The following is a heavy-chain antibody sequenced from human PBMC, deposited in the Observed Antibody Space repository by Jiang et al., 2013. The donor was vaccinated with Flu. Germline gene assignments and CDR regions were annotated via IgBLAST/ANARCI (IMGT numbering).Heavy chain of an antibody. J-gene: IGHJ4*02. V-gene: IGHV3-30*18. Sequence: GGGVVQPGRSLRLSCVASGFTFSSYGIHWVRQAPGKGLEWVAAISYDGIVKYYADSLEGRFTISRDDSKNTLYLQMNSLRTEDTAVYYCAKDGPINNWSQGEDWGQGTLVTVSS. D-gene: IGHD1-1*01. CDR3: AKDGPINNWSQGED. CDR2: ISYDGIVK. CDR1: GFTFSSYG.